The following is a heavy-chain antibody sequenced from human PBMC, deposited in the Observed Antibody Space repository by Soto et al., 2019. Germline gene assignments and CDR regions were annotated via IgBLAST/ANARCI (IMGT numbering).Heavy chain of an antibody. CDR1: GGSVSSGSYY. CDR2: IYYSGST. CDR3: AREVVVTAPYYYYYGMDV. J-gene: IGHJ6*02. Sequence: QVQLQESGPGLVKPSETLSLTCTVSGGSVSSGSYYWSWIRQPPGKGLEWIGYIYYSGSTNYNPYLKSRVTISVDTSKNQFSLKLSSVTAADTAVYYCAREVVVTAPYYYYYGMDVWGQGTTVTVSS. V-gene: IGHV4-61*01. D-gene: IGHD2-21*02.